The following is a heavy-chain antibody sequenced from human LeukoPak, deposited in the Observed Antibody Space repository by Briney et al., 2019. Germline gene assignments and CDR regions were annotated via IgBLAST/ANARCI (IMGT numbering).Heavy chain of an antibody. J-gene: IGHJ4*02. D-gene: IGHD6-13*01. CDR3: AKDIASDTFDD. CDR1: GFTFDDYA. Sequence: GSLRLSCAASGFTFDDYAMHWVRQAPGKGLEWVSLISREGGSTYYADSVKGRFTISRENSKNSLYLQMNSLRTEDTALYYCAKDIASDTFDDWGKGTLVTVSS. V-gene: IGHV3-43*02. CDR2: ISREGGST.